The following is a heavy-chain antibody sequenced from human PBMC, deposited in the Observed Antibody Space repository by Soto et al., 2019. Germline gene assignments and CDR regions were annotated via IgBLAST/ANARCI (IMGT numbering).Heavy chain of an antibody. V-gene: IGHV1-69*12. J-gene: IGHJ5*02. CDR1: GGTFGSHA. CDR3: AREAGQRLIRWGFDP. CDR2: IMPIFGRA. D-gene: IGHD6-25*01. Sequence: QVQLVQSGAEVKKPGSSVKVSCKASGGTFGSHAISWVRQAPGQGLEWMGGIMPIFGRANYAQKFQGRVTITADESTSTAYMELSSLTSEDTAVYFCAREAGQRLIRWGFDPWGQGTLVTVSS.